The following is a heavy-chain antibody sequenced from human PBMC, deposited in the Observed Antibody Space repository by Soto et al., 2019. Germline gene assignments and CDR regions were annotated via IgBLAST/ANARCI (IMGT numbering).Heavy chain of an antibody. CDR2: ISAYNGNT. CDR3: AREDIVVVPAAKRGHYYYGMDV. CDR1: GYTITSYG. Sequence: QVQLVQSGAEVKKPGASVKVSCKASGYTITSYGISWVRQAPGQGLEWMGWISAYNGNTNYAQKLQGRVTMTTDTSTSTAYMELRSLRSDDTAVYYCAREDIVVVPAAKRGHYYYGMDVWGQGTTVTVSS. D-gene: IGHD2-2*01. V-gene: IGHV1-18*04. J-gene: IGHJ6*02.